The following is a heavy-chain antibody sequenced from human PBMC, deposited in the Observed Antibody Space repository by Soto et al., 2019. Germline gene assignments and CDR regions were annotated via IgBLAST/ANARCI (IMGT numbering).Heavy chain of an antibody. CDR2: IFHSGST. D-gene: IGHD3-10*01. V-gene: IGHV4-30-4*01. CDR1: GGSINSGDYY. J-gene: IGHJ6*02. CDR3: ARDRYYGSGTYYNFYSGMDV. Sequence: SETLSLTXTVSGGSINSGDYYWTWVRQPPGKGLEWIGNIFHSGSTYYTPSLQSRVTISLDTSKNHFSLKLSSVTPADTAAYYCARDRYYGSGTYYNFYSGMDVWGQGTTVTVSS.